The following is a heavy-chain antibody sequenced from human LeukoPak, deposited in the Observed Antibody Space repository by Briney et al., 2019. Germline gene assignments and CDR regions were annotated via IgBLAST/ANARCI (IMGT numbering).Heavy chain of an antibody. CDR3: ARGGDPAMIVQEAFDY. D-gene: IGHD3-22*01. CDR1: GGSISSYY. CDR2: IYYSGST. J-gene: IGHJ4*02. Sequence: SETLFLTCTVSGGSISSYYWSWIRQPPGKGLEWIGYIYYSGSTNYNPSLKSRVTISVDTSKNQFSLRLSSVTAADTAVYYCARGGDPAMIVQEAFDYWGQGTLVTVSS. V-gene: IGHV4-59*01.